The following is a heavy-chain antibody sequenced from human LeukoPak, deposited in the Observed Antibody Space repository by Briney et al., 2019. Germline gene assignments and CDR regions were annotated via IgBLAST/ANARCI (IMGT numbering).Heavy chain of an antibody. V-gene: IGHV3-23*01. J-gene: IGHJ4*02. D-gene: IGHD2-2*01. CDR1: GFTFSSYA. CDR2: ISGSGGST. Sequence: PGGSLRLSCAASGFTFSSYAMSWVRQAPGKGLEWVSAISGSGGSTYYADSVKGRFTISRDNSKNTLYLQMNSLRAEDTAVYYCAKRGECSSTSCYHFDYWGQGTLVTVSS. CDR3: AKRGECSSTSCYHFDY.